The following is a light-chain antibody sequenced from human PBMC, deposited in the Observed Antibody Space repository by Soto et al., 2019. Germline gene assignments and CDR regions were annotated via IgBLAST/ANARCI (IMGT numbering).Light chain of an antibody. CDR1: QGRSSA. J-gene: IGKJ1*01. CDR3: QQYKDGAWT. V-gene: IGKV1-13*02. Sequence: AIQLSQSPSFLSASVGARVTITCLASQGRSSALAWYLQKPGKSPKLLIYDASSLESGVPSRFSGSGSGTDFTLTISSLQPDDFATYYCQQYKDGAWTFGQGTKVDIK. CDR2: DAS.